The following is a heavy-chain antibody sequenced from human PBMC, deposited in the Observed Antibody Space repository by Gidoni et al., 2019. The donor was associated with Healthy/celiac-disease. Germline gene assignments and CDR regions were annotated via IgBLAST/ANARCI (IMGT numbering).Heavy chain of an antibody. CDR1: GFTFSSYA. D-gene: IGHD3-22*01. CDR2: IWYDGSNK. Sequence: QVQLVESGGGVVQPGTSLRLSCAASGFTFSSYAMHWVRQAPGKGLEWVALIWYDGSNKDYADSVKGRFTISRDNSKNTLYLQMNSLRAEDTAVYYCAREWLLRGWFDPWGQGTLVTVSS. CDR3: AREWLLRGWFDP. J-gene: IGHJ5*02. V-gene: IGHV3-33*01.